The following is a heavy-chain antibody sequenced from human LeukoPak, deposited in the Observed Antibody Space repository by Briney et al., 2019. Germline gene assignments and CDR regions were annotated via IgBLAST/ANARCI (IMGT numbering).Heavy chain of an antibody. CDR2: ISRDAGAE. V-gene: IGHV3-48*02. J-gene: IGHJ4*01. CDR3: ARDKDWAFDY. Sequence: PGRCLSLSCAGSGXIFSSYSMNWVRQAPGEGQEWVTYISRDAGAEYYAGSVKGRFSISRDNAKNTLFLQMNNLRDEDTAVYYCARDKDWAFDYWGRGTLVTVSS. D-gene: IGHD3-9*01. CDR1: GXIFSSYS.